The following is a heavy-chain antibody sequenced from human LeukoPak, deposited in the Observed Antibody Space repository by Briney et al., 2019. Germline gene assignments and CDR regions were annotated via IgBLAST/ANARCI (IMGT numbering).Heavy chain of an antibody. J-gene: IGHJ4*02. CDR2: ISYDGSNK. D-gene: IGHD6-19*01. CDR1: GFTFSSYG. CDR3: AKDLPTGLPYSGGWYELDY. Sequence: GGSLRLSCAASGFTFSSYGMHWVRQAPGKGLEWVAVISYDGSNKYYADSVKGRFTISRDNSKNTLYLQMNSLRAEDTAVYYCAKDLPTGLPYSGGWYELDYWGQGTLVTVSS. V-gene: IGHV3-30*18.